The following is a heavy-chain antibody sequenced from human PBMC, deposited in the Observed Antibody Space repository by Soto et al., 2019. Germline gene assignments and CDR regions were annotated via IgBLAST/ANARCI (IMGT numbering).Heavy chain of an antibody. CDR3: ARGGIWGVSWNWFDT. CDR2: IDSAGDA. Sequence: EVQLVESGEGLVLPGGSLRLCCAASGFTFSSHDMHWVRQATGKGLEWVSGIDSAGDAKYPASVKGRFTISRENAKNSLHLQMNSLRAGDTAVYYCARGGIWGVSWNWFDTWGQGTLVTVSS. CDR1: GFTFSSHD. J-gene: IGHJ5*02. D-gene: IGHD3-10*01. V-gene: IGHV3-13*01.